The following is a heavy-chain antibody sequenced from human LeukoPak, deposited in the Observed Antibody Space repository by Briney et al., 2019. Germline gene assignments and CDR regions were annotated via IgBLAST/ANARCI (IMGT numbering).Heavy chain of an antibody. D-gene: IGHD2-2*01. Sequence: GESLKISCKGSGYSFTSYWIGWVRQMPGKGLEWMGIIYPGDSDTRYSPSLQGQVTISADKSISTAYLQWSSLKASDTAMYYCARLTRDYYYYYYMDVWGKGTTVTVSS. V-gene: IGHV5-51*01. CDR2: IYPGDSDT. CDR3: ARLTRDYYYYYYMDV. J-gene: IGHJ6*03. CDR1: GYSFTSYW.